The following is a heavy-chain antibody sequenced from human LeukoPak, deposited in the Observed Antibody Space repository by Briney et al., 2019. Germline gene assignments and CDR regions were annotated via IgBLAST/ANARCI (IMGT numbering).Heavy chain of an antibody. CDR3: TRVGHLTGFDI. CDR2: ISTDGTNT. D-gene: IGHD1-1*01. V-gene: IGHV3-74*01. Sequence: GGSLRLSCAASGFTFSSYWMHWVRQAPGKGLRYVSHISTDGTNTDYADSVKDRFTISRDNAKNTLYLQMDSLRGDDTAVYYCTRVGHLTGFDIWGQGTLVTVSP. J-gene: IGHJ3*02. CDR1: GFTFSSYW.